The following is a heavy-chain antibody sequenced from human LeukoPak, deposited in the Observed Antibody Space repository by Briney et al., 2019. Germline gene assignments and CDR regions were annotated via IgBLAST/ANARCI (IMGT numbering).Heavy chain of an antibody. Sequence: GGSLRLSCAASGFTFSSYAVSWVRQAPGKGLEWVSAISGSDGSTYYADSVKGRFTISRDNSKNTLYLQMNSLRAEDTAVHYCAKEGVATQRGYSYRHCFDYWGQGTLVTVSS. D-gene: IGHD5-18*01. V-gene: IGHV3-23*01. CDR3: AKEGVATQRGYSYRHCFDY. J-gene: IGHJ4*02. CDR2: ISGSDGST. CDR1: GFTFSSYA.